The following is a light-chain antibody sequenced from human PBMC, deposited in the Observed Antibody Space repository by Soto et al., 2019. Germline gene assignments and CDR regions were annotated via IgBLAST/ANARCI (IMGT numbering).Light chain of an antibody. J-gene: IGKJ2*01. CDR3: QQVNSYPYT. Sequence: DIQLTQSPSFLSASVGDRVTITCRASQGISSYLGWYQQKPGKAPNLLIFAASTLQDGVPSRFSGSGSGTEFTLTISSLQPEDCATYYCQQVNSYPYTSGQGTTLEI. CDR1: QGISSY. CDR2: AAS. V-gene: IGKV1-9*01.